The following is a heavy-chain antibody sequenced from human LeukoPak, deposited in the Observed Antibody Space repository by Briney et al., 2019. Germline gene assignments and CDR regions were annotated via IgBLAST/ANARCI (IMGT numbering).Heavy chain of an antibody. Sequence: ASVKVSCKASGGTFSSYAISWVRQAPGQGLEWMGRIIPIFGTANYAQKFQGRATITTDESTSTAYMELSSLRSEDTAVYYCARSLYGYSYGDNFDYWGQGTLVTVSS. CDR2: IIPIFGTA. V-gene: IGHV1-69*05. CDR1: GGTFSSYA. CDR3: ARSLYGYSYGDNFDY. J-gene: IGHJ4*02. D-gene: IGHD5-18*01.